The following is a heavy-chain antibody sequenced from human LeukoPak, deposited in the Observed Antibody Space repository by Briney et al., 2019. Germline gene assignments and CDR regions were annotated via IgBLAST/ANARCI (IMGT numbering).Heavy chain of an antibody. D-gene: IGHD3-22*01. Sequence: SETLSLTCTVSGGSISSSSYYWGWIRQPPGKGLEWIGSIYYSGSTNYNPSLKSRVTISADTSKNQFSLKLSSVTAADTAVYYCARPSTNYYDSSGHGAFDIWGQGTMVTVSS. V-gene: IGHV4-39*07. CDR1: GGSISSSSYY. J-gene: IGHJ3*02. CDR3: ARPSTNYYDSSGHGAFDI. CDR2: IYYSGST.